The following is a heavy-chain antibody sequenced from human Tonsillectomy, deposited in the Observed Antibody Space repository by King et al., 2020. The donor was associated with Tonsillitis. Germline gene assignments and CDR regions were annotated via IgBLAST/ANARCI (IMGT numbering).Heavy chain of an antibody. Sequence: VQLVQSGAEVKKPGESLKISCKASGYIFTNYWIGWVRQMPGKGLEWMGIIYPGDSDTRYSPSFQGQVTISVDKSISTALRQWSGLRASDTAMYYCARLHSNGWYYFDYWGQGTLVTVSS. J-gene: IGHJ4*02. CDR1: GYIFTNYW. D-gene: IGHD6-19*01. V-gene: IGHV5-51*03. CDR3: ARLHSNGWYYFDY. CDR2: IYPGDSDT.